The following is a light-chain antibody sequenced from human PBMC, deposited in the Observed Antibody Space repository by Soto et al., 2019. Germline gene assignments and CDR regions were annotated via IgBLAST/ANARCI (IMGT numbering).Light chain of an antibody. Sequence: EIVLTQSPATLSLSPGGRATLSCRASQSFNSNYLAWYQQKPGQAPRLLIYGISKRATDIPDRFSGSGSGTEFTLTISSLQPEDFATYYCQQHGQWPITFGQGTRLEI. V-gene: IGKV3-20*01. CDR1: QSFNSNY. CDR2: GIS. J-gene: IGKJ5*01. CDR3: QQHGQWPIT.